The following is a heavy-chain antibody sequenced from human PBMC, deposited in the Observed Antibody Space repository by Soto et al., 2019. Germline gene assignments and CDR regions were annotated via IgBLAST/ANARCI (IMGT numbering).Heavy chain of an antibody. CDR2: INHSGST. CDR1: GGSFSGYY. Sequence: QVQLQQWGAGLLKPSETLSLTCAVYGGSFSGYYWSWIRQPPGKGLGWIGEINHSGSTNYNPSLKSRVTISVDTSKNQFSLKLSSVTAADTAVYYCARGSGYRSGGSCYAFDYGGQGTLVTVSS. D-gene: IGHD2-15*01. V-gene: IGHV4-34*01. J-gene: IGHJ4*02. CDR3: ARGSGYRSGGSCYAFDY.